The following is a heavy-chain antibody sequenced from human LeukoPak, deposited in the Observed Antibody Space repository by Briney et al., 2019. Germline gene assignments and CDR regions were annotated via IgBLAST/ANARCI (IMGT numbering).Heavy chain of an antibody. CDR3: ARVPYLSFGEAYFDY. V-gene: IGHV3-21*01. D-gene: IGHD3-10*01. CDR2: ISSSSSYI. J-gene: IGHJ4*02. Sequence: GGSLRLSCAASGFTLSSYSMNWVRQAPGKGLEWVSSISSSSSYIYYADSVKGRFTISRDYAKKSLYLQMNSLRAEDTAVYYCARVPYLSFGEAYFDYWGQGTLVTVSS. CDR1: GFTLSSYS.